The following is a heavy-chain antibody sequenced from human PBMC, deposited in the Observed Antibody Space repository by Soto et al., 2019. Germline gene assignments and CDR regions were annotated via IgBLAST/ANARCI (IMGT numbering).Heavy chain of an antibody. J-gene: IGHJ4*02. D-gene: IGHD2-8*01. CDR3: ARARYCTNGVCYTPSHFDY. Sequence: ASVKVSCKASGGTFSSYAISWVRQAPGQGLEWMGGIIPIFGTANYAQKFQGRVTITADKSTSTAYMELSSLRSEDTAVYYCARARYCTNGVCYTPSHFDYWGQGTMVTVSS. CDR1: GGTFSSYA. CDR2: IIPIFGTA. V-gene: IGHV1-69*06.